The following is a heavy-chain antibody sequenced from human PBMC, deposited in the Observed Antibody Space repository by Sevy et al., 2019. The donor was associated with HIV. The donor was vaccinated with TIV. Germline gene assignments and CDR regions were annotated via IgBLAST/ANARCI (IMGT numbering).Heavy chain of an antibody. CDR3: ARTTGGQWLVYGYYMDV. D-gene: IGHD6-19*01. CDR1: GGSISSYY. V-gene: IGHV4-59*01. Sequence: SETLSLTCTVSGGSISSYYWSWIRQPPGKGLEWIGYIYYSGSTNYNPALKSRVTISVDTSKNQFSLKLSSVTAADTAVYYCARTTGGQWLVYGYYMDVWGKGTTVTVSS. J-gene: IGHJ6*03. CDR2: IYYSGST.